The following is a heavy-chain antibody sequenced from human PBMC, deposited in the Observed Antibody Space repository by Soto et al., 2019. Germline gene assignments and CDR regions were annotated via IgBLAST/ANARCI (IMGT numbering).Heavy chain of an antibody. CDR1: GYTFTSYG. J-gene: IGHJ4*02. CDR2: ISAYNGNT. V-gene: IGHV1-18*04. CDR3: VRDSGAKLSSS. Sequence: ASVKVSCKASGYTFTSYGISWVRQAPGQGLEWMGWISAYNGNTNYAQKFQGRVTITADESARTSYMELRSLKSQDKAVYYCVRDSGAKLSSSWGQGTLVTVSS. D-gene: IGHD6-13*01.